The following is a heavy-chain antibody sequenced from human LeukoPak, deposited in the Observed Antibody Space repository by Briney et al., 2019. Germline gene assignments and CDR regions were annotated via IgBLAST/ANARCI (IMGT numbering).Heavy chain of an antibody. CDR1: GFTFSSYW. D-gene: IGHD3-10*01. J-gene: IGHJ4*02. Sequence: PGGSLRLSCAASGFTFSSYWMSWVRQAPGKGLEWVANIKQDGSEKYYVDSVKGRLTISRDNAKNSLYLQMSSLRAEDTAVYYCARGRGVRGVISDYWGQGTLVTVSS. CDR3: ARGRGVRGVISDY. V-gene: IGHV3-7*01. CDR2: IKQDGSEK.